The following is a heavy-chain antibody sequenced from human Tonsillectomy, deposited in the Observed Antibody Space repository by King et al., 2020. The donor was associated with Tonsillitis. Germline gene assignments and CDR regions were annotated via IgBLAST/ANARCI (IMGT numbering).Heavy chain of an antibody. D-gene: IGHD3-16*01. J-gene: IGHJ4*02. CDR1: GFTFSIYN. V-gene: IGHV3-21*01. Sequence: VQLVESGGGLVKPGGSLRLSCAASGFTFSIYNMNWVRQAPGKGLEWVSSISSSGRYICYSDSLKGRFTISRDNAKNSLYLQMNSLRAEDTAVYHCARDSHPKQGDYFDYWGQGTLVTVSS. CDR2: ISSSGRYI. CDR3: ARDSHPKQGDYFDY.